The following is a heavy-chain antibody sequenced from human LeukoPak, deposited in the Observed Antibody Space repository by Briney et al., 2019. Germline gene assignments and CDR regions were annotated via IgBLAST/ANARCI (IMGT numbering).Heavy chain of an antibody. Sequence: GGSLRLSCATSGFSFSSYWMSWVRQAPGKGLEWVANIKQDGSEKYYVDSVKGRFTISRDNAKTSLFLQMNSLRVEDSAVYYCAGDPIEPYWGQGTLVTVSS. V-gene: IGHV3-7*01. CDR3: AGDPIEPY. J-gene: IGHJ4*02. CDR1: GFSFSSYW. CDR2: IKQDGSEK. D-gene: IGHD1-14*01.